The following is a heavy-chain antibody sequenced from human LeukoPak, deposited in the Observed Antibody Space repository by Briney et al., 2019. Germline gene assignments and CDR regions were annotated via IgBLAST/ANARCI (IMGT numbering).Heavy chain of an antibody. V-gene: IGHV1-69*05. CDR3: AAAAGEAQFDY. J-gene: IGHJ4*02. D-gene: IGHD3-10*01. CDR2: IIPIFGTA. CDR1: VGTFSSSA. Sequence: ASVKVSCKASVGTFSSSAICWVREAPGPGLEWMGGIIPIFGTANYAQKFQGRVTITTDESTSTAYMELSSLRSEDTAVYYCAAAAGEAQFDYWGQGTLVTVSS.